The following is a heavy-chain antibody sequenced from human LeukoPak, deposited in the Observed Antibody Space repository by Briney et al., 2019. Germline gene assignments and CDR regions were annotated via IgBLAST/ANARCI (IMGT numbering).Heavy chain of an antibody. CDR2: IYYSGST. Sequence: MASETLSLTCTVSGGSISSYYWSWIRQPPGKGLEWLGYIYYSGSTNYNPSLKSRVTISVDTSKNQFSLKLSSVTAADTAVYYCARGYCSGGSCYYGMDVWGQGTTVTVSS. CDR3: ARGYCSGGSCYYGMDV. CDR1: GGSISSYY. V-gene: IGHV4-59*01. D-gene: IGHD2-15*01. J-gene: IGHJ6*02.